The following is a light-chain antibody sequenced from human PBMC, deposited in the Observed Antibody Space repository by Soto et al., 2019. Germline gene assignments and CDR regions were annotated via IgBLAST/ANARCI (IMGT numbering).Light chain of an antibody. J-gene: IGLJ1*01. V-gene: IGLV2-14*01. CDR2: EVT. CDR3: SSYTSSITPYV. CDR1: SSDVGGYNY. Sequence: QPVLTQPASVSGSPGQSITISCTGSSSDVGGYNYVSWYQQHPGKAPKLMIYEVTNRPSGVSNRFSGSKSGSTASLTISGLQAEDEADYYCSSYTSSITPYVFGTGTKVTVL.